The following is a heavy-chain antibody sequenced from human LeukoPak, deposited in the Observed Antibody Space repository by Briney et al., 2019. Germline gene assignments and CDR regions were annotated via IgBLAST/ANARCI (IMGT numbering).Heavy chain of an antibody. CDR1: GFTFSDSY. Sequence: GGSLRLSCAASGFTFSDSYMSWIRQSPGKGLEWISYISSSGETIYYADSMKGRFTISRDNAKNSLYPHINSLSAEDTAVYYCARNLPVRNDGWPLFDYWGQGTLVTVSS. CDR3: ARNLPVRNDGWPLFDY. J-gene: IGHJ4*02. D-gene: IGHD1-1*01. CDR2: ISSSGETI. V-gene: IGHV3-11*01.